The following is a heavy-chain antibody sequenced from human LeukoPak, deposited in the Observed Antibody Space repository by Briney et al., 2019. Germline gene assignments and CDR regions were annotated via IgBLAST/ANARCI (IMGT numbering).Heavy chain of an antibody. J-gene: IGHJ4*02. V-gene: IGHV4-59*12. CDR3: AREGAGNSPFDY. CDR1: GGSISGYY. CDR2: IYYSGST. Sequence: SETLSLTCTVSGGSISGYYWTWIRQPPGKGLEYIGYIYYSGSTNHNPSLKSRVTISVDTSKNQFSLKLSSVTAADTAVYYCAREGAGNSPFDYWGQGTVVTVSS. D-gene: IGHD4-23*01.